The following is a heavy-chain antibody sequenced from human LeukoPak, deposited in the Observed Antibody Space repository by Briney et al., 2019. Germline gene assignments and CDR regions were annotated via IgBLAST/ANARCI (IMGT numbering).Heavy chain of an antibody. V-gene: IGHV4-4*02. D-gene: IGHD6-19*01. CDR1: GDSISSSNW. CDR3: ARRAVAGAPWAFDI. J-gene: IGHJ3*02. CDR2: IYHSGST. Sequence: PSGTLSLTCAVSGDSISSSNWWSWVRPPPGKGLEWIGEIYHSGSTNYNPSLKSRVTISVDKSKNQFSLKLTSVTAADTAVYYCARRAVAGAPWAFDIWGQGTMVTVSS.